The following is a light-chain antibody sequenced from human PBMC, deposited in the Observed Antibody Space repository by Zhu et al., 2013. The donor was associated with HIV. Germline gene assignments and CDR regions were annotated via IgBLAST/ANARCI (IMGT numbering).Light chain of an antibody. J-gene: IGKJ1*01. Sequence: DIQLTQSPSTLSASVGDRVTITCRASDTVDKYLAWYQQKPGKAPELLIYDASNLESGVPGRFSGGGSGADFTLTISSLQPNDFATYYCQQYNDYSTWTFGQGTKVDIK. CDR3: QQYNDYSTWT. V-gene: IGKV1-5*01. CDR2: DAS. CDR1: DTVDKY.